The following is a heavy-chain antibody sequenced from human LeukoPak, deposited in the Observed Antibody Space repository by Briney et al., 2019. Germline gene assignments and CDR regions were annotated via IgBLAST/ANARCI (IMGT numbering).Heavy chain of an antibody. Sequence: SETLSLTCTVSSGSVNSYYWSWIRQPPGKGLEWIGYIYYSGSTNYNPSLKSRVTISVDTSKNQFSLKLSSVTAADTAVYYCARVQDGVTIFGVVPELYFDYWGQGTLVTVSS. V-gene: IGHV4-59*02. CDR3: ARVQDGVTIFGVVPELYFDY. CDR1: SGSVNSYY. J-gene: IGHJ4*02. D-gene: IGHD3-3*01. CDR2: IYYSGST.